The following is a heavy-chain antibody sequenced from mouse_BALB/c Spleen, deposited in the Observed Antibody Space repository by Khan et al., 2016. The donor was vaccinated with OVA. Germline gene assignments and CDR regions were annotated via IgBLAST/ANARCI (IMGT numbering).Heavy chain of an antibody. V-gene: IGHV14-3*02. CDR1: GFNINDTY. D-gene: IGHD1-1*01. CDR3: ASLRNYYAMDY. Sequence: VQLKESGAELVKPGASVKLSCTASGFNINDTYMHWVKQRPEQGLEWIGRIDPANGNTKYDPKFQGKATITADTSSNTAYLQLSSLTSEDTAVYYCASLRNYYAMDYWGQGTSVTVSS. J-gene: IGHJ4*01. CDR2: IDPANGNT.